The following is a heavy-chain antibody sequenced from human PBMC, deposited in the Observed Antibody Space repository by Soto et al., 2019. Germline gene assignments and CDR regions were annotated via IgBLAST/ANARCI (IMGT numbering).Heavy chain of an antibody. J-gene: IGHJ4*02. V-gene: IGHV3-30*18. CDR3: AKDLNRYGPLDY. CDR1: GFTFSSYG. Sequence: WGSLRLSCAASGFTFSSYGMHWVRQAPGKGLEWVAVISYDGSNKYYADSVKGRFTISRDNSKNTLYLQMNSLRAEDTAVYYCAKDLNRYGPLDYWGQGTLVTVSS. D-gene: IGHD5-18*01. CDR2: ISYDGSNK.